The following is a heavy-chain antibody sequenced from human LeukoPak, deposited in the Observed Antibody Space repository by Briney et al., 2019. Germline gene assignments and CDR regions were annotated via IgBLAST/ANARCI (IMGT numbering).Heavy chain of an antibody. Sequence: ASVKVSCKASGGTFSSYAISWVQQAPGQGLEWMGRIIPILGIANYAQKFQGRVTITADKSTSTAYMELSSLRSEDTAVYYCARDERMGLRPFDYWGQGTLVTVSS. CDR2: IIPILGIA. J-gene: IGHJ4*02. V-gene: IGHV1-69*04. CDR3: ARDERMGLRPFDY. CDR1: GGTFSSYA. D-gene: IGHD2-15*01.